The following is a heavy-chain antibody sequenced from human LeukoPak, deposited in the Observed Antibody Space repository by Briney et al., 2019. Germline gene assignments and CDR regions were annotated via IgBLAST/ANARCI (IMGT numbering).Heavy chain of an antibody. D-gene: IGHD3-9*01. CDR1: GGTFNSDS. J-gene: IGHJ4*02. CDR3: ARHPTYFDWFAD. CDR2: IIPVLTA. Sequence: GSSVKVSCKVSGGTFNSDSIDWVRQAPGQGLEWMGRIIPVLTATYAPLFEDRLTITADKSTSTAYMELSSLESEDAAVYYCARHPTYFDWFADWGQGTLVTVSS. V-gene: IGHV1-69*08.